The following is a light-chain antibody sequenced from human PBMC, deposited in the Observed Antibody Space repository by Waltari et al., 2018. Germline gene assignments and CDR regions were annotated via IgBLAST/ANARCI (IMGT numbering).Light chain of an antibody. Sequence: QSVLTQPPSASETPGQRVTISCSGSSSNIGRTYVFWYQQLPGTAPRVLIPRNTQRPSGVPDRVSGSKSGTSASLAIRGLRSEDEADYYCAAWDDSLSAWVFGGGTKVTVL. V-gene: IGLV1-47*01. CDR1: SSNIGRTY. CDR3: AAWDDSLSAWV. J-gene: IGLJ3*02. CDR2: RNT.